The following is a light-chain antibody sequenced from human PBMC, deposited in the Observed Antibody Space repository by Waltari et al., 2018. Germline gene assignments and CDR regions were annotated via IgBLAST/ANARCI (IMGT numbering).Light chain of an antibody. CDR3: QKYGTLPAT. Sequence: EIVLTQSPGTLSLSPGERATLSCRASQSVSRTLAWYQQKPGQAPRLLIYDASTRATGIPDRFSGSGCGTDFSLTISRLEPEDFAVYYCQKYGTLPATFGQGTTVEIK. J-gene: IGKJ1*01. CDR1: QSVSRT. V-gene: IGKV3-20*01. CDR2: DAS.